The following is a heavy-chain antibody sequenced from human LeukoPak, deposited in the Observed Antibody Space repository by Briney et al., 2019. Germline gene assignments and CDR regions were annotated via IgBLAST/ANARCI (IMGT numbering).Heavy chain of an antibody. Sequence: GGSLRLSCAASGFTVSSNYVSWVRQAPGKGLEWVSVIYAAGSLYYGDSVTDRFTISRDNSKNTVFLQMNRLRVEDTAVYFCARGNILVPGANHFDFWGQGTLVTVSS. J-gene: IGHJ4*02. CDR2: IYAAGSL. V-gene: IGHV3-66*01. D-gene: IGHD2-2*01. CDR1: GFTVSSNY. CDR3: ARGNILVPGANHFDF.